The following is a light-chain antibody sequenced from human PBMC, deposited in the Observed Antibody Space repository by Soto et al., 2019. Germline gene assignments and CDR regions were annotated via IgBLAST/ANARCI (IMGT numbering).Light chain of an antibody. J-gene: IGLJ2*01. V-gene: IGLV1-51*01. CDR3: GTWDSSLSAGVV. CDR1: SSNIGNNY. CDR2: DNN. Sequence: QCVLTQPPSGSAAPGQKVTISCSGSSSNIGNNYVSWYQQLPGTAPKLLIYDNNKRPSGIPDRFSGSKSGTSATLGITGHQTGDEADYHCGTWDSSLSAGVVFGGGTKVTVL.